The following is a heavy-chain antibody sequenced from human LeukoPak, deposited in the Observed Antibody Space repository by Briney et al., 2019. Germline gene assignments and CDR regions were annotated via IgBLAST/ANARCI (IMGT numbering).Heavy chain of an antibody. Sequence: PETLSLTCTVSGGSISSYYWSWIRQPAGKGLEWIGRIYTSGTTHYNPSLKSRVTMSVDTSKNQFSLKLSSVTAADTAVYYCARVDTAMDFDYWGQGTLVTVSS. J-gene: IGHJ4*02. V-gene: IGHV4-4*07. D-gene: IGHD5-18*01. CDR2: IYTSGTT. CDR1: GGSISSYY. CDR3: ARVDTAMDFDY.